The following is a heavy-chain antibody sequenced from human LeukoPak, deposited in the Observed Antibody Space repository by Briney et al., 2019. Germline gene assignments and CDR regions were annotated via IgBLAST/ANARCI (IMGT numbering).Heavy chain of an antibody. CDR3: ARDGYNYGHDY. CDR2: IYYSGST. Sequence: SETLSLTCTVSGGSISTSNYYWGWIRQPPGKGLEWIGYIYYSGSTNYNPSLQSRVTISIDKSKNQFSLRLSSVTAADTAVYYCARDGYNYGHDYWGQGTLVTVSS. V-gene: IGHV4-61*05. D-gene: IGHD5-18*01. J-gene: IGHJ4*02. CDR1: GGSISTSNYY.